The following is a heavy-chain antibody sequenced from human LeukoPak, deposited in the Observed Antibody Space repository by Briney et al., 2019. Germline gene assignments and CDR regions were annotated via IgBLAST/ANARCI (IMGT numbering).Heavy chain of an antibody. CDR3: AREGLRGDDAFDI. D-gene: IGHD3-16*01. Sequence: SSETLSLTCTVSGGSISSGSYYWSWIRQPAGKGLEWIGRIYTSGSTNYNPSLKSRVTISVDTSKNQFFLKLSSVTAADTAVYYCAREGLRGDDAFDIWGQGTMVTVSS. V-gene: IGHV4-61*02. CDR2: IYTSGST. CDR1: GGSISSGSYY. J-gene: IGHJ3*02.